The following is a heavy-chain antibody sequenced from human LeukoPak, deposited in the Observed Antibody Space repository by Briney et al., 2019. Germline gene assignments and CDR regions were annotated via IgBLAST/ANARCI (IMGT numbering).Heavy chain of an antibody. CDR2: ISGSGGST. CDR1: GFTFSSYA. CDR3: AKVGGDYVVEYYFDY. J-gene: IGHJ4*02. V-gene: IGHV3-23*01. Sequence: GGSLRLSCAASGFTFSSYAMSWVRQAPGKELEWVSAISGSGGSTYYADSVKGRFTISRDNSKNTLYLQMNSLRAGDTAVYYCAKVGGDYVVEYYFDYWGQGTLVTVSS. D-gene: IGHD4-17*01.